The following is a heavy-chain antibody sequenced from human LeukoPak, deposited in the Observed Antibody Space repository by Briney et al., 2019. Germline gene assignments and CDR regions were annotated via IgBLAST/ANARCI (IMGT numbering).Heavy chain of an antibody. Sequence: ASVKVSCKXSGYTLTELSMHWVRQAPGKGLEWMGGFDPEDGETIYAQKFQGRVTMTEDTSTDTAYMELSSLRSEDTAVYYCAKFTRGKVVGAFDIWGQGTMVTVSS. D-gene: IGHD2-21*01. V-gene: IGHV1-24*01. CDR2: FDPEDGET. CDR1: GYTLTELS. J-gene: IGHJ3*02. CDR3: AKFTRGKVVGAFDI.